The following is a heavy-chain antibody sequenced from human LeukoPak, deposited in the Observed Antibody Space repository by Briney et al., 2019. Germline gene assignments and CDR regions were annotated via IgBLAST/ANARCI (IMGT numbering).Heavy chain of an antibody. CDR1: GGTFSSYA. J-gene: IGHJ5*02. D-gene: IGHD3-10*01. Sequence: ASVKVSCKASGGTFSSYAISWVRQAPGQGLEWMGWINPNSGGTNYAQKFQGRVTMTRDTSISTAYMELSRLRSDDTAVYYCARGAKFRSYGSGTYYTSLPFDPWGQGTLVTVSS. CDR3: ARGAKFRSYGSGTYYTSLPFDP. CDR2: INPNSGGT. V-gene: IGHV1-2*02.